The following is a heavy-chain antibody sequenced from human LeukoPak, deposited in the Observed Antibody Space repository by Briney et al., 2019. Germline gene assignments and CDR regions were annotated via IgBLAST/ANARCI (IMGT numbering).Heavy chain of an antibody. D-gene: IGHD6-13*01. J-gene: IGHJ4*02. Sequence: GGSLRLSCAASGFTFSSYAMSWVRQAPGKGLEWVSAISGSGGSTYYADSVKGRFTISRDNSKNTLYLQMNSQRAEDTAVYYCAKLSAAAGTEGYFDYWGQGTLVTVSS. V-gene: IGHV3-23*01. CDR2: ISGSGGST. CDR1: GFTFSSYA. CDR3: AKLSAAAGTEGYFDY.